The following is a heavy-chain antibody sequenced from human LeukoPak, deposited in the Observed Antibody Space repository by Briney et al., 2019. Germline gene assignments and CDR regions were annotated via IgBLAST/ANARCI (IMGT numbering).Heavy chain of an antibody. D-gene: IGHD4-17*01. CDR3: AESGGTVTTFWFDP. V-gene: IGHV4-38-2*02. CDR1: GYSISSGYY. J-gene: IGHJ5*02. CDR2: IYHSGST. Sequence: SETLSLTCTVSGYSISSGYYWGWIRQPPGKGLEWIGSIYHSGSTYYNPSLKSRVTISVDTSKNQFSLKLSSVTAADTAVYYCAESGGTVTTFWFDPWGQGTLVTVSS.